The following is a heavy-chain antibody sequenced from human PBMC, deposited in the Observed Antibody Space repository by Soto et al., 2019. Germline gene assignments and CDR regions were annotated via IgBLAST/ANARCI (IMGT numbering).Heavy chain of an antibody. CDR1: GGSISSYY. CDR2: IYYSGST. Sequence: QVQLQESGPGLVKPSETLSLTCTVSGGSISSYYWSWIRQPPGKGLEWIGYIYYSGSTNYNPSLKSRVTISVDTSKNQFSLKLSSVTAADTAVYYCARLRDIETSGSYTYYFDYWGQGTLVTVSS. CDR3: ARLRDIETSGSYTYYFDY. J-gene: IGHJ4*02. D-gene: IGHD1-26*01. V-gene: IGHV4-59*08.